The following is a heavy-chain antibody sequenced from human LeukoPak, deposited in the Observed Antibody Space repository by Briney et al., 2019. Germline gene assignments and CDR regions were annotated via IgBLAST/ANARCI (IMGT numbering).Heavy chain of an antibody. CDR3: ARGAYGDPTSFDY. Sequence: SETLSLTCSVSGGSISSYYWSWIRQPPGKGLEWIGYIYYSGSTNYNPSLKSRVTISVDTSKNQFSLKLSSVTAADTAVYYCARGAYGDPTSFDYWGQGTLVTVSS. D-gene: IGHD4-17*01. CDR2: IYYSGST. V-gene: IGHV4-59*01. J-gene: IGHJ4*02. CDR1: GGSISSYY.